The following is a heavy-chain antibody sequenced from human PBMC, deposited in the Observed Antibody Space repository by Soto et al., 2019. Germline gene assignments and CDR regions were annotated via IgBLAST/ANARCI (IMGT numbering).Heavy chain of an antibody. D-gene: IGHD3-22*01. J-gene: IGHJ4*02. CDR3: GKMSSENYYDPVFS. CDR2: YSSSGNTI. V-gene: IGHV3-11*01. CDR1: GFTFSDYY. Sequence: QVQLVESGGGLVQTSGSLRIACVASGFTFSDYYMSWVSQAPGKGLEWVSSYSSSGNTIYYSDSVKGRFTIPRDNAKYSVYLQMNSLRAEDTALYLCGKMSSENYYDPVFSWGQGTLRTVSS.